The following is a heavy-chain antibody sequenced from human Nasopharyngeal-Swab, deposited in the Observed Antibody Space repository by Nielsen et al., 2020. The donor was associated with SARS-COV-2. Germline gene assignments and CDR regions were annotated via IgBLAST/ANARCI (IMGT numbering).Heavy chain of an antibody. CDR3: VRSSSWYYFDY. Sequence: GSLRLSCTVSGDSIAYSTFYRGWIRQPPGKGLEWIGNIYYNGNTYQNPSLKSRLTISVDKSKNQFSLQLSSVTAADTAVYYCVRSSSWYYFDYWAQGTQVTVSS. D-gene: IGHD6-13*01. CDR1: GDSIAYSTFY. J-gene: IGHJ4*02. CDR2: IYYNGNT. V-gene: IGHV4-39*01.